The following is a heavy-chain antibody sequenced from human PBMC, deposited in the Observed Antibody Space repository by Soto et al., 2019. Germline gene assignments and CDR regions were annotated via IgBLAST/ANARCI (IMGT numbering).Heavy chain of an antibody. CDR2: ISSSGSTI. Sequence: WGSLRLSCAASGFTFISYEINLFRHSPFKGLEWVSYISSSGSTIYYADSVKGRFTISRDNAKNSLYLQMNSLRAEDTAVYYCAREYCSGGSCYGIDYWGQGTLVTVSS. CDR1: GFTFISYE. V-gene: IGHV3-48*03. J-gene: IGHJ4*02. D-gene: IGHD2-15*01. CDR3: AREYCSGGSCYGIDY.